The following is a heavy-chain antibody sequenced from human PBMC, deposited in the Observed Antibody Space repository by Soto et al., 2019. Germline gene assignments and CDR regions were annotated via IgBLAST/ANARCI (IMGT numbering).Heavy chain of an antibody. CDR2: IYPGDSDT. CDR3: ARIRIFGVVRAGDY. D-gene: IGHD3-3*01. Sequence: PGESLKISCKGSRYSFTGYWIGWVRQTPGKGLEWMGIIYPGDSDTRYSPSFQGQVTISADKSNSTAYLQWSSLKASDTAMYYCARIRIFGVVRAGDYWGQGTLVTVSS. J-gene: IGHJ4*02. CDR1: RYSFTGYW. V-gene: IGHV5-51*01.